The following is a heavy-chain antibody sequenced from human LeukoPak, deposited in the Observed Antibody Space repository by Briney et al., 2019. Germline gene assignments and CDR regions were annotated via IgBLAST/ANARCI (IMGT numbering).Heavy chain of an antibody. CDR2: IKPGGIT. D-gene: IGHD3-10*01. CDR3: VRGFSGVVGDY. V-gene: IGHV4-34*01. Sequence: SETLSLTXAVYGGSLSDYYWSWIRQPPGEGLEWIGEIKPGGITNYNPSVKSRVTISADTSKNQLFLNVNSATAADTAVYYCVRGFSGVVGDYWGQGTLVTVSS. J-gene: IGHJ4*02. CDR1: GGSLSDYY.